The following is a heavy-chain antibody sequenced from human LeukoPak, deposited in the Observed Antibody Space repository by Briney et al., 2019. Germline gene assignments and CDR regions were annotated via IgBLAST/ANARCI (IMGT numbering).Heavy chain of an antibody. CDR3: AREHYCGGDCYSVD. CDR2: IYYSGST. J-gene: IGHJ4*02. Sequence: SETLSLTCTVSGGSISSYYWSWIRQPPGKGLEWIGYIYYSGSTNYNPSLKSRVTISVDTSKNQFSLKLSSVTAADTAVYYCAREHYCGGDCYSVDWGQETLVTVSS. D-gene: IGHD2-21*01. V-gene: IGHV4-59*01. CDR1: GGSISSYY.